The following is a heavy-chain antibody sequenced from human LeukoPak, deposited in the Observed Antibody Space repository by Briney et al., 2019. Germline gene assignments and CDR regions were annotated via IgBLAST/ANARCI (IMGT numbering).Heavy chain of an antibody. J-gene: IGHJ6*03. D-gene: IGHD2-2*01. CDR3: ARSTRDIVVVPAAAPNYYYYYMDV. Sequence: GASVKVSCKASGYTYNGYYMLGVRQAPGQGLEWRGWINPNSGGTHYAQKLPGRVTMTSDTSISAAYIELSRLRSDDTAVYYCARSTRDIVVVPAAAPNYYYYYMDVWGKGTTVTVSS. V-gene: IGHV1-2*02. CDR1: GYTYNGYY. CDR2: INPNSGGT.